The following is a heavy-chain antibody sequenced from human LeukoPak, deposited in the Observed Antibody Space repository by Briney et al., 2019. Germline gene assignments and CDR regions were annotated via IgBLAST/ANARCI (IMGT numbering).Heavy chain of an antibody. D-gene: IGHD3-10*01. CDR3: ARQGWFGELLSPLDY. CDR1: GGSISSSRYY. CDR2: IYYSGST. Sequence: SETLSLTCTDSGGSISSSRYYWGWMRQPPWKGLEWIGSIYYSGSTYYNPSLKSRVTISVDTSKNQFSLKLSSVTASDTAVYYCARQGWFGELLSPLDYWGQGTLVTVSS. J-gene: IGHJ4*02. V-gene: IGHV4-39*01.